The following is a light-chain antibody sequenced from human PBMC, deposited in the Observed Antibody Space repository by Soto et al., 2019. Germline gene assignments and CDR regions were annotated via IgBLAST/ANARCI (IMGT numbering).Light chain of an antibody. Sequence: EIVLTQSPGTLSLSPGERATLSCRASQSVSSSYLAWYQQKPGQAPRLRIYGASSMANGIPDRFSGSGSGTDFTLTISRLEPEDFATYYCQQYNSWTFCQGTKVEIK. J-gene: IGKJ1*01. V-gene: IGKV3-20*01. CDR3: QQYNSWT. CDR1: QSVSSSY. CDR2: GAS.